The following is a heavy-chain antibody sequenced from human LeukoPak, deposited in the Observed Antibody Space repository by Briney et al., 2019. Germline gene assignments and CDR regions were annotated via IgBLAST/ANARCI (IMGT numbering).Heavy chain of an antibody. CDR2: IYYSGST. D-gene: IGHD6-19*01. J-gene: IGHJ6*02. Sequence: SETLSLTCTVSGGSISSYYWSWIRRPPGKGLEWIGYIYYSGSTNYNPSLKSRVIISVDTSKNQFSLKLSSVTAADTAVYYCARDRSSGWYYYGMDVWGQGTTVTVSS. CDR1: GGSISSYY. V-gene: IGHV4-59*01. CDR3: ARDRSSGWYYYGMDV.